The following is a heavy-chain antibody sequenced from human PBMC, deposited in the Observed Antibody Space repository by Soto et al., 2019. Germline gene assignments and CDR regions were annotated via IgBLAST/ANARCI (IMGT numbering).Heavy chain of an antibody. D-gene: IGHD3-3*01. J-gene: IGHJ6*02. CDR1: GQSINSASW. CDR2: IYHSGST. CDR3: ATRRFLEWLGTMDV. V-gene: IGHV4-4*03. Sequence: PETRSLTWSVSGQSINSASWWTLVSPPPVKGLEWIGEIYHSGSTNYTPSLKSRVTISVDKSKKQFSLEVRFVTAADTAVYYCATRRFLEWLGTMDVWRQGITVSVS.